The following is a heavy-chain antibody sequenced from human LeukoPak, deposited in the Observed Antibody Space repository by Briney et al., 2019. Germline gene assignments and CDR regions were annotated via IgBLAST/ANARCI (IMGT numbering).Heavy chain of an antibody. V-gene: IGHV4-4*07. D-gene: IGHD4/OR15-4a*01. CDR3: SRGGANDL. Sequence: PSETLSLTCTVSGGSITSDYWSWIRQPAGKGLEWIRRIFTSGSSTYNPSLKSRVTMSLDTSKNEFYLELSSVTAADTAIYFCSRGGANDLWGQGTLVTVSS. CDR2: IFTSGSS. CDR1: GGSITSDY. J-gene: IGHJ5*02.